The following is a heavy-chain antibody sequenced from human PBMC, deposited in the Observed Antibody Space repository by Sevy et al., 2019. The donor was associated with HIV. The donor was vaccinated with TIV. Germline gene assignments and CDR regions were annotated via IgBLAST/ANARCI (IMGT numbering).Heavy chain of an antibody. Sequence: GGSLRLSCAASGFTFSNYSMSWVRQPPGKGLEWVSTLSFGCGEINYADSVKGRFIISRDNSKSSVYLQMNNLRPEDTAVYYCAREGGTKPHDYWGQGTLVTVSS. CDR1: GFTFSNYS. V-gene: IGHV3-23*01. D-gene: IGHD2-8*01. J-gene: IGHJ4*02. CDR2: LSFGCGEI. CDR3: AREGGTKPHDY.